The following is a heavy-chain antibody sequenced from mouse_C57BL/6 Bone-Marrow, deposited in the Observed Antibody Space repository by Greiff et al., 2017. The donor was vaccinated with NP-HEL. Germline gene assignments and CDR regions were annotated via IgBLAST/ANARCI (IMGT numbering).Heavy chain of an antibody. D-gene: IGHD2-10*02. CDR2: IYPRSGNT. V-gene: IGHV1-81*01. CDR3: ARKVWLRYYFDY. Sequence: QVQLQQSGAELARPGASVKLSCKASGYTFTSYGISWVTQRTGQGLEWIGEIYPRSGNTYYNEKFKGKATLTADKSSSTAYMELRSLTSEDSAVYFCARKVWLRYYFDYWGQGTTLTVSS. J-gene: IGHJ2*01. CDR1: GYTFTSYG.